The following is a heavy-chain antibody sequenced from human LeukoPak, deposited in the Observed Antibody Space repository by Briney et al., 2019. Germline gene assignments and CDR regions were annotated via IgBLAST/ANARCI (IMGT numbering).Heavy chain of an antibody. V-gene: IGHV3-21*01. Sequence: PGGSLRLSCAASGFTFSSYSMNWVRQAPGKGLEWVSSISSSSSYIYYADSVKGRFTISRDNARNSLYLQMNSLRAEDTAVYYCARDVFMLATIPRSGDWGKETLVTVSS. CDR3: ARDVFMLATIPRSGD. J-gene: IGHJ4*02. CDR2: ISSSSSYI. D-gene: IGHD5-12*01. CDR1: GFTFSSYS.